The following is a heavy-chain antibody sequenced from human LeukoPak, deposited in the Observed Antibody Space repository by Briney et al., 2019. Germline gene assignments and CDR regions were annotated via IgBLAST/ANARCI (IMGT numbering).Heavy chain of an antibody. J-gene: IGHJ4*02. CDR3: ARDHDILTGYLDY. CDR1: GGTFSSYA. V-gene: IGHV1-69*05. CDR2: IIPIFGTA. D-gene: IGHD3-9*01. Sequence: SVKVSCKASGGTFSSYAISWVRQAPGQGLEWMGGIIPIFGTANYAQKFQGRVTITTDESTSTAYMELSSLRSEDTAVYYCARDHDILTGYLDYWGQGPLVTVSS.